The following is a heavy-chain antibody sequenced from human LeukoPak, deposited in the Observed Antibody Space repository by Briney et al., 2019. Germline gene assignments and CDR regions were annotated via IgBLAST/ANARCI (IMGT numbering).Heavy chain of an antibody. D-gene: IGHD1-26*01. J-gene: IGHJ3*02. V-gene: IGHV1-69*04. CDR1: GYTVTSYG. CDR3: ASSAATDSGSYHGAFDI. Sequence: SVKVSCKASGYTVTSYGISWVRQAPGQGLEWMGRIIPILGIANYAQKFQGRVTITADKSTSTAYMELSSLRSEDTAVYYCASSAATDSGSYHGAFDIWGQGTMVTVSS. CDR2: IIPILGIA.